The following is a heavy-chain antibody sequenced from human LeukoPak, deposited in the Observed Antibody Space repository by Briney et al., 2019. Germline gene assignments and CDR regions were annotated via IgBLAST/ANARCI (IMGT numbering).Heavy chain of an antibody. CDR1: GFTFSSYA. J-gene: IGHJ1*01. Sequence: GGSLRLSCAASGFTFSSYAMSWVRQAPGKGLEWVSAISGSGGSTYYADSVKGRFTISGDNSKNTLYLQMNSLRAEDTAVYYCAKKGVPAEYFQHWGQGTLVTVSS. CDR2: ISGSGGST. D-gene: IGHD3-16*01. V-gene: IGHV3-23*01. CDR3: AKKGVPAEYFQH.